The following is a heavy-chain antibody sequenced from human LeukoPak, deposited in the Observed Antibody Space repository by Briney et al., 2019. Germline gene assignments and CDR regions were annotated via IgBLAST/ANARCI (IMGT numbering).Heavy chain of an antibody. Sequence: ASVKVSCKASGYTFTSYGISWVRQAPGQGPEWMGVISPSGGSTIYAQKFKGRVTLTRDMSTSTDYLELSSLRSDDTAVYYCARDAEDLPAPEWELRNDYWGQGTLVTVSS. CDR1: GYTFTSYG. CDR3: ARDAEDLPAPEWELRNDY. D-gene: IGHD1-26*01. V-gene: IGHV1-46*01. CDR2: ISPSGGST. J-gene: IGHJ4*02.